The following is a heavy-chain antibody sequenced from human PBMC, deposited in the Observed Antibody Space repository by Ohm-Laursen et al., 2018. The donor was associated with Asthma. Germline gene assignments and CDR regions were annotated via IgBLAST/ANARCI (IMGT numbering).Heavy chain of an antibody. V-gene: IGHV1-69*13. CDR1: GGTFSSYA. CDR3: ARAPLYSGSYQRGYYFDY. J-gene: IGHJ4*02. D-gene: IGHD1-26*01. Sequence: ASVKVSCKASGGTFSSYAISWVRQAPGQGLEWMGGIIPIFGTANYAQKFQGRVTITADESTSTAYMELSSLRSEDTAVYYCARAPLYSGSYQRGYYFDYWGQGTLVTVSS. CDR2: IIPIFGTA.